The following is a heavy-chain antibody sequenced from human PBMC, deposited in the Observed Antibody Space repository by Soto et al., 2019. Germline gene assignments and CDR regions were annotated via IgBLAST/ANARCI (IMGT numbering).Heavy chain of an antibody. CDR1: GFTFSSYG. D-gene: IGHD3-22*01. CDR3: ARDLGYYDSDGYLDY. V-gene: IGHV3-30*03. J-gene: IGHJ4*02. CDR2: ISYDGSNK. Sequence: PGGSLRLSCAASGFTFSSYGMHWVRQAPGKGLEWVAVISYDGSNKYYADSVKGRSTISRDNSKNTLYLQMNSLRAADTAVYYCARDLGYYDSDGYLDYWGQGTLVTVSS.